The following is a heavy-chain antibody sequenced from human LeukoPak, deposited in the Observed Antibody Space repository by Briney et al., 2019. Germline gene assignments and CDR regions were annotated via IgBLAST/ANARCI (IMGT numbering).Heavy chain of an antibody. D-gene: IGHD4-17*01. CDR3: ARGNGDYTAAAFDI. CDR1: GCTFTGYY. Sequence: ASVKVSCKASGCTFTGYYMHWVRQAPGQGLEWMGWINPNSGGTNYAQKFQGRVTMTRDTSISTAYMELSRLRSDDTAVYYCARGNGDYTAAAFDIWGQGTMVTVSS. CDR2: INPNSGGT. V-gene: IGHV1-2*02. J-gene: IGHJ3*02.